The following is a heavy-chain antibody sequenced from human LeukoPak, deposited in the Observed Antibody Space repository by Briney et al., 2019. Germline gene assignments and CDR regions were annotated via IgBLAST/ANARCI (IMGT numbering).Heavy chain of an antibody. CDR3: ARLFDWLSLRFDY. D-gene: IGHD3-9*01. Sequence: ASVKVSFKASGYTFTGYYMHWVRQAPGQGLEWMGWINPNSGGTTYAQKFQGRVTMSRDTSISTVYMGLSRLRSDDTAVYYCARLFDWLSLRFDYWGQGTLVTVSS. V-gene: IGHV1-2*02. J-gene: IGHJ4*02. CDR2: INPNSGGT. CDR1: GYTFTGYY.